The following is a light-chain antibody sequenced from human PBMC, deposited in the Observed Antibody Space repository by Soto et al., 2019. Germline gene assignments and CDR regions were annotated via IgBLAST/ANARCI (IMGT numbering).Light chain of an antibody. CDR2: WAS. CDR1: QSVLYSSNNNNY. CDR3: QQYYTTPFT. J-gene: IGKJ3*01. V-gene: IGKV4-1*01. Sequence: DIVMTQSPDSLAVSLGERATINCKSSQSVLYSSNNNNYLAWYQQKPGQPPKLLIYWASTRESGVPDRFSGSGSGTDFTLTISSLQAEDVAVYYCQQYYTTPFTFGPATKVDIK.